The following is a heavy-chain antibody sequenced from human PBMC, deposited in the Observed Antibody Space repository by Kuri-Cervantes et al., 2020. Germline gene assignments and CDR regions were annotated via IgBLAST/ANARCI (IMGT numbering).Heavy chain of an antibody. CDR2: IYYSGST. D-gene: IGHD3-22*01. CDR1: GGSISSGGYY. CDR3: ARATYYYDSSGKLEGWTSGNYFDY. V-gene: IGHV4-39*01. Sequence: SETLSLTCTVSGGSISSGGYYWSWIRQHPGKGLEWIGYIYYSGSTYYNPSLKSRVTISVDTSKNQFSLKLSSVTAADTAVYYCARATYYYDSSGKLEGWTSGNYFDYWGQGTLVTVSS. J-gene: IGHJ4*02.